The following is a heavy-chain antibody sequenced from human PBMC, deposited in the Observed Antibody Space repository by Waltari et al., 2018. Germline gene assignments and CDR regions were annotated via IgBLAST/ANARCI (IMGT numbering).Heavy chain of an antibody. CDR3: ARAPARDIVVVVAATPPNWFDP. CDR1: GYPFTGYY. Sequence: KVSCKASGYPFTGYYMHWVRQAPGQGLEWMGRINPNSGGTNYAQKFQGRVTMTRDTSISTAYMELSRLRSDDTAVYYCARAPARDIVVVVAATPPNWFDPWGQGTLVTVSS. D-gene: IGHD2-15*01. V-gene: IGHV1-2*06. CDR2: INPNSGGT. J-gene: IGHJ5*02.